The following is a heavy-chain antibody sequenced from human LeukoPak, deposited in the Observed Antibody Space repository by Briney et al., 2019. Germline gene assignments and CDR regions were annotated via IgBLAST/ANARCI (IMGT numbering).Heavy chain of an antibody. J-gene: IGHJ4*02. Sequence: GGSLRLSCAASGFTFGNAWMTWVRQAPGKGLEWVGRIKGKTDGGTIDYAAPVKGRFTISRDDSKNTLYLQMSSLKTDDTAVYYCTTGELNWGQGTLVTVSS. CDR2: IKGKTDGGTI. CDR1: GFTFGNAW. V-gene: IGHV3-15*01. D-gene: IGHD3-10*01. CDR3: TTGELN.